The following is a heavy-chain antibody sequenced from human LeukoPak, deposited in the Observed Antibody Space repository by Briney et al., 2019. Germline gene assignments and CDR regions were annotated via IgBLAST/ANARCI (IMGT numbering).Heavy chain of an antibody. CDR3: ARVWYYDILTGYSPFDY. CDR2: INSDGSST. V-gene: IGHV3-74*01. CDR1: GFTFSSYW. D-gene: IGHD3-9*01. Sequence: PGGSLRLSCAASGFTFSSYWMHWVRQAPGKGLVWVSRINSDGSSTSYADSVKGRFTISRGNAKNTLYLQMNSLRAEDTAVYYCARVWYYDILTGYSPFDYWGQGTLVTVSS. J-gene: IGHJ4*02.